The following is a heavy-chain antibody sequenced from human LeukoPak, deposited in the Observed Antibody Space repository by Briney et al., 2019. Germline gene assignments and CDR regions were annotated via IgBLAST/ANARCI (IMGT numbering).Heavy chain of an antibody. CDR3: ARVAERYDILTGYNDQPQDY. D-gene: IGHD3-9*01. V-gene: IGHV3-74*01. CDR2: INSDGSIT. Sequence: TGGSLRLSCAASGFTFSSYWMHWVRQAPGKGLVWVSRINSDGSITSYADSVKGRFTISRDNAKNTLYLQMNSLRAEDTAVYYCARVAERYDILTGYNDQPQDYWGQGTLVTVSS. CDR1: GFTFSSYW. J-gene: IGHJ4*02.